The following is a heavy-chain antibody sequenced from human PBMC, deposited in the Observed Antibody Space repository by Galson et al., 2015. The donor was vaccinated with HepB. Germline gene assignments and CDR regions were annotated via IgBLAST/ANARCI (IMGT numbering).Heavy chain of an antibody. V-gene: IGHV3-7*01. J-gene: IGHJ3*02. CDR2: IKQDGSEK. CDR3: AREGLATWGAVTGTFDI. Sequence: SLRLSCAASGFTFGNYWMSWVRQAPGKGLEWVANIKQDGSEKHYVDAVKGRFTISRDNAKNSLYLQMNSLRAEDTAMYYCAREGLATWGAVTGTFDICGPGTLVT. CDR1: GFTFGNYW. D-gene: IGHD5-12*01.